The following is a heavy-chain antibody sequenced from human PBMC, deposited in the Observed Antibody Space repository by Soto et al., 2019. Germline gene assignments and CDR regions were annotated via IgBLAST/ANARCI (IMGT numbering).Heavy chain of an antibody. J-gene: IGHJ5*02. V-gene: IGHV4-39*01. CDR2: ICYIGNT. Sequence: QLHLHESGPGLVKPSETLSLTCTVSGGSISTSTYFWDWIRQPPGKGLEWIGSICYIGNTYYNPSLKSRVTISIDTSENQFSLRLNSVTAADTAVYFCARRGSAVSVATGFDPWGQGTPVTVSS. CDR1: GGSISTSTYF. D-gene: IGHD1-1*01. CDR3: ARRGSAVSVATGFDP.